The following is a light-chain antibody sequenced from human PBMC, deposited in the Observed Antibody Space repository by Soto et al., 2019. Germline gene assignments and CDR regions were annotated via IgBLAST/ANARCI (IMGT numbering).Light chain of an antibody. J-gene: IGLJ1*01. CDR2: DVN. CDR3: SSYTSSSTYV. Sequence: QSVLTQPASVSGSPGQSITISCTGTSSDDGCYNFVSWYQQHPGKAPKLMIYDVNNRPSGVSNRFSGSKSGNTASLTISGLQAEDEADYYCSSYTSSSTYVFGTGTKVTVL. V-gene: IGLV2-14*03. CDR1: SSDDGCYNF.